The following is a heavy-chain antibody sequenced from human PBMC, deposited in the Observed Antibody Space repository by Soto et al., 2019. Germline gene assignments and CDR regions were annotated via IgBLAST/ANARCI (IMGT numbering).Heavy chain of an antibody. D-gene: IGHD5-18*01. V-gene: IGHV1-2*04. CDR2: INPNSGGT. J-gene: IGHJ6*02. Sequence: SVKVSCKASGYTFTGYYMHWVRQAPGQGLEWMGWINPNSGGTNYAQKFQGWVTMTRDTSISTAYMELSRLRSDDTAVYYCARDSSGYSYGPTTGMDVWGQGTTVTGSS. CDR1: GYTFTGYY. CDR3: ARDSSGYSYGPTTGMDV.